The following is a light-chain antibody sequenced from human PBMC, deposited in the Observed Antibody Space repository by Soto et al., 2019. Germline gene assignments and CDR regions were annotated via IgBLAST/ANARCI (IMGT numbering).Light chain of an antibody. V-gene: IGKV1-27*01. CDR1: QDISNS. CDR3: QNYNSAPLT. J-gene: IGKJ4*01. Sequence: DIQMTQSPSSLSASVGDRVTITCRASQDISNSLAWYQQKPGKVPKVLIYATSILQSGVPARFSGSGSGTDFTLTISSLHPEDVATYYCQNYNSAPLTLGGGTKVEI. CDR2: ATS.